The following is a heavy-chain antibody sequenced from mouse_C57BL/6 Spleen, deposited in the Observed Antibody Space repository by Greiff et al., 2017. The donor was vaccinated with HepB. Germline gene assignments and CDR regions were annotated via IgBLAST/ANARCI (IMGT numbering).Heavy chain of an antibody. D-gene: IGHD1-1*02. Sequence: VQLQQSGAELVKPGASVKLSCKASGYTFTSYWMQWVKQRPGQGLEWIGEIDPSDSYTNYNQKFKGKATLTVDTSSSTAYMQLSSLTSEDSAVYYCARYGQNAMDYWGQGTSVTVSS. V-gene: IGHV1-50*01. CDR2: IDPSDSYT. CDR3: ARYGQNAMDY. J-gene: IGHJ4*01. CDR1: GYTFTSYW.